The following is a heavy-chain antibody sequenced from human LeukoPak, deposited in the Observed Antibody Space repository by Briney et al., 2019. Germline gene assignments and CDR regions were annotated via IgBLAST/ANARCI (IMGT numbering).Heavy chain of an antibody. J-gene: IGHJ5*02. V-gene: IGHV1-18*04. CDR2: ISAYNGNT. CDR1: GYTFTSYG. Sequence: ASVKVSCKASGYTFTSYGFSWVRQAPGQGLEWMGWISAYNGNTNYEQKLQSRVTMTTDTSTSTAYMELRSLRSDDTAVYYCARDFESGFWSGYYSSWFDPWGQGTLVTVSS. D-gene: IGHD3-3*01. CDR3: ARDFESGFWSGYYSSWFDP.